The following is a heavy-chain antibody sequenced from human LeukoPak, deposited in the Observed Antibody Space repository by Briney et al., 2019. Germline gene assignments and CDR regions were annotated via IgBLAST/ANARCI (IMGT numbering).Heavy chain of an antibody. CDR1: GGSISSYY. D-gene: IGHD3-10*01. J-gene: IGHJ4*02. CDR3: ARAHPTYGSGTPDY. CDR2: ICYSGST. V-gene: IGHV4-59*01. Sequence: SETLSLTCTVSGGSISSYYWSWIRQPPGKGLEWIGYICYSGSTNYNPSLKSRVTISVDTSKNQFSLKLSSVTAADTAVYYCARAHPTYGSGTPDYWGQGTLVTVSS.